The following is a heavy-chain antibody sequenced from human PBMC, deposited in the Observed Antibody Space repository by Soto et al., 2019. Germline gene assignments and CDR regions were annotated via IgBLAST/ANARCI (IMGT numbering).Heavy chain of an antibody. Sequence: GGSLRLSCAASGFTFATYTMSWVRQAPGKGLEWVSSISNSGGRPSYADSVQGRFIISRDNPKSTLYLQMNSLRAEDTAMYYSAKARCYTTDCYGPESWGHGALVTVSS. CDR1: GFTFATYT. D-gene: IGHD3-16*02. CDR2: ISNSGGRP. J-gene: IGHJ5*01. CDR3: AKARCYTTDCYGPES. V-gene: IGHV3-23*01.